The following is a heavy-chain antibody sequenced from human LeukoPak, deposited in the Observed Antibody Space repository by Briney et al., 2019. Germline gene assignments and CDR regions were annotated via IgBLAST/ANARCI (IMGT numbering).Heavy chain of an antibody. D-gene: IGHD3-22*01. CDR1: GGSISSSSYY. CDR2: IYYSGST. Sequence: SETLSLTCTVSGGSISSSSYYWGWIRQPPGKGLEWIGSIYYSGSTYYNPSLKSRVSISVDTSKNQFSLKLSSVTAADMAVYYCARHGGYHSPIDYWGQGTLVTVSS. CDR3: ARHGGYHSPIDY. V-gene: IGHV4-39*01. J-gene: IGHJ4*02.